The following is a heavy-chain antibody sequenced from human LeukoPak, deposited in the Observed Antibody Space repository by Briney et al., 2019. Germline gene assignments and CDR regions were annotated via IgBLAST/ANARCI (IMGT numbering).Heavy chain of an antibody. CDR3: ARRTTGKHVDY. CDR1: GGSFSGXX. Sequence: SSETLSLTCAVYGGSFSGXXXXXXXQXXGXGLXWIGEINHSGSTNYNPSLKSRVTISVDTSKNQFSLKLSSVTAADTAVYYCARRTTGKHVDYWGQGTLVTVSS. CDR2: INHSGST. V-gene: IGHV4-34*01. D-gene: IGHD1-14*01. J-gene: IGHJ4*02.